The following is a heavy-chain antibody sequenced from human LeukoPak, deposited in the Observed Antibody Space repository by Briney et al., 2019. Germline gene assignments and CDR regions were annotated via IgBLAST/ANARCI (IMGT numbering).Heavy chain of an antibody. J-gene: IGHJ4*02. Sequence: QSGGSLRLSCAASGFTFSNYYMSWVRQAPGKGLEWVSVISGSGGSTYYADSVKGRFTISRDNSKNTLYLQMNSLRAEDTAVYYCAKAGDEGYWGQGTLVTVSS. V-gene: IGHV3-23*01. CDR2: ISGSGGST. CDR1: GFTFSNYY. CDR3: AKAGDEGY.